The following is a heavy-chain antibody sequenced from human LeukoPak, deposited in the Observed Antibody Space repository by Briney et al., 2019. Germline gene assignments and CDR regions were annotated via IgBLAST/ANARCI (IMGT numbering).Heavy chain of an antibody. J-gene: IGHJ4*02. CDR3: TRGQWLADS. D-gene: IGHD6-19*01. CDR1: GYLFTNYW. Sequence: GESLKISCKGSGYLFTNYWIGWVRQMPGKGLEWMGIIYPGDSDTRYSPSFRGQVTISADKSISTAYLQWSTLKASDTAMYFCTRGQWLADSWGQGTLVTVSS. CDR2: IYPGDSDT. V-gene: IGHV5-51*01.